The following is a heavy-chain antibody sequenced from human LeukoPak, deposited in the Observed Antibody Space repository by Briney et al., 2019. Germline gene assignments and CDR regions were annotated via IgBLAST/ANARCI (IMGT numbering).Heavy chain of an antibody. V-gene: IGHV3-7*03. CDR3: ARDQGTRIVVVPAYDYYYGMDV. CDR2: IKQDGSEK. J-gene: IGHJ6*04. D-gene: IGHD2-2*01. CDR1: GFPFSSYW. Sequence: GGSLRLSCAAAGFPFSSYWMSWVRQAPGKGLEWVANIKQDGSEKYYVDSVKGRFTISRDNAKNSLYLQMNSLRAEDTAVYYCARDQGTRIVVVPAYDYYYGMDVWGKGTTVTVSS.